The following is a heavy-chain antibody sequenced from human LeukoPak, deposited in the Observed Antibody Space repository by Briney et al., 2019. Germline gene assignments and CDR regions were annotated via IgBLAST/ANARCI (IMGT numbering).Heavy chain of an antibody. CDR3: ARAKGTVTTGVALGDVHFDY. CDR1: GGSFSGYY. V-gene: IGHV4-34*01. D-gene: IGHD4-17*01. J-gene: IGHJ4*02. CDR2: INHSGST. Sequence: SETLSLTCAVYGGSFSGYYWSWIRQPPGKGLEWIGEINHSGSTNYNPSLKSRVTISVDTSKNQFSLKLSSVTAADTAAYYCARAKGTVTTGVALGDVHFDYWGQGTLVTVSS.